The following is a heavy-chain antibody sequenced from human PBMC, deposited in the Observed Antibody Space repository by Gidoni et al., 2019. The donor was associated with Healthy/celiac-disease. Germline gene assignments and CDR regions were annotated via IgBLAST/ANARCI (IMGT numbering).Heavy chain of an antibody. D-gene: IGHD2-8*02. Sequence: SSYGMHWVRQAPGKGLEWVAVISYDGSNKYYADSVKGRFTISRDNSKNTLYLQMNSLRAEDTAVYYWANAGGVGGYSFDYWGQGTLVTVSS. CDR2: ISYDGSNK. J-gene: IGHJ4*02. CDR1: SSYG. V-gene: IGHV3-30*18. CDR3: ANAGGVGGYSFDY.